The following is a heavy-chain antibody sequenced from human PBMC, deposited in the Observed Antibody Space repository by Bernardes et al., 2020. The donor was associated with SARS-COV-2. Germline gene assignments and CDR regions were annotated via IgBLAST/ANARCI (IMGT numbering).Heavy chain of an antibody. CDR3: TRGARDTSLYHYGWDV. D-gene: IGHD3-16*02. CDR2: TRDKANSYST. J-gene: IGHJ6*02. CDR1: GLRFSDHY. Sequence: GGSLRLSCVGSGLRFSDHYMDWVRQAPGEGPEWVARTRDKANSYSTEYAATVRGRFTISRDESTNLMYLQMSSLKTEDTAVYFCTRGARDTSLYHYGWDVWGQGTTVTVSS. V-gene: IGHV3-72*01.